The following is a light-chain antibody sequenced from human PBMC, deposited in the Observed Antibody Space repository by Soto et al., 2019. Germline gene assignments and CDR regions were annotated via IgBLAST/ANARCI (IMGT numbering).Light chain of an antibody. V-gene: IGKV1-33*01. CDR1: QDISNY. CDR3: QQYDNLFFS. Sequence: DIQMTQSPSSLSASVGDRVIITCQASQDISNYLNWYQKKPGKAPKLLIYDVFNLEAGVPSRFSGSGSGTDFTRNISSLQPEDIATYYCQQYDNLFFSFGGGTRVEIK. CDR2: DVF. J-gene: IGKJ4*01.